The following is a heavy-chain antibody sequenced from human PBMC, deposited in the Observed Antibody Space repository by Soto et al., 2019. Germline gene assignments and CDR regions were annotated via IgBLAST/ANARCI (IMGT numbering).Heavy chain of an antibody. V-gene: IGHV3-30-3*01. CDR1: GFTFSSYA. J-gene: IGHJ4*02. D-gene: IGHD4-17*01. CDR2: ISYDGSNK. CDR3: ARDVPYGGNSAFDY. Sequence: QVQLVESGGGVVQPGRSLRLSCAASGFTFSSYAMHWVRQAPGKGLEWVAVISYDGSNKYYGDSVKGRVTTSSENSKNTLYLQMNSLSAEDTAVYYCARDVPYGGNSAFDYWGQGTLVTVSS.